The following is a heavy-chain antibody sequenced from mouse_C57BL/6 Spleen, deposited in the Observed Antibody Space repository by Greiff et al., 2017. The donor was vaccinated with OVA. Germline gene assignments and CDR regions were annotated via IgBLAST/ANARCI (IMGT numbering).Heavy chain of an antibody. D-gene: IGHD1-1*01. Sequence: QVQLQQSGAELVRPGTSVKVSCKASGYAFTNYLIEWVKQRPGQGLEWIGVINPGSGGTNYNEKFKGKATLTADKSSSTAYMQLSSLTSEDSAVYFCARTYGSSYAFAYWGQGTLVTVSA. J-gene: IGHJ3*01. CDR3: ARTYGSSYAFAY. CDR1: GYAFTNYL. V-gene: IGHV1-54*01. CDR2: INPGSGGT.